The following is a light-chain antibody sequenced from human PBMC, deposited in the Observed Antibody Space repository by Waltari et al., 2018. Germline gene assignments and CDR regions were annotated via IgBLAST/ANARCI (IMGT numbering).Light chain of an antibody. V-gene: IGLV2-11*01. CDR3: CSYGGTYYV. CDR2: DVT. Sequence: QSALTQPRSVSGSPGQSVAISCTGTSSHVVGSNYVFWYQQHPGKPPKLIIYDVTKRPSGVPDRFSGSKSGNTASLTISGLQAEDEADYYCCSYGGTYYVFGTGTKVTVL. J-gene: IGLJ1*01. CDR1: SSHVVGSNY.